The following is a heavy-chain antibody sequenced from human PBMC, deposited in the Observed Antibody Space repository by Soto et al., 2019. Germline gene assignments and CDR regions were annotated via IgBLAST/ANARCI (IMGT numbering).Heavy chain of an antibody. V-gene: IGHV1-8*02. CDR2: MNPGSGDT. D-gene: IGHD5-18*01. CDR3: ARMESFGSLNWFDP. Sequence: SVKVSFKGAGYTFTNNDVSWVRQATGQGLEWMGWMNPGSGDTGYAQKFQGRVTMTRDISIATAYMELNSLTSEDTAIYYCARMESFGSLNWFDPWGQGTLVTVSS. J-gene: IGHJ5*02. CDR1: GYTFTNND.